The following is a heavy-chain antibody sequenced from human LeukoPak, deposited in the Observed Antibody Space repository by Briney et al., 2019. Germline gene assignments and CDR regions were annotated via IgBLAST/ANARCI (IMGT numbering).Heavy chain of an antibody. V-gene: IGHV4-39*01. J-gene: IGHJ4*02. CDR3: ARRRTAARSGHFDY. CDR2: IYYSGST. CDR1: GGSISSSSHY. D-gene: IGHD6-6*01. Sequence: SETLSLTCTVSGGSISSSSHYWGWIRQPPGKGLEWIGSIYYSGSTYYNPSLKSRVTISVDTSKNQFSLKLSSVTAADTAVYYCARRRTAARSGHFDYWGQGTLVTVSS.